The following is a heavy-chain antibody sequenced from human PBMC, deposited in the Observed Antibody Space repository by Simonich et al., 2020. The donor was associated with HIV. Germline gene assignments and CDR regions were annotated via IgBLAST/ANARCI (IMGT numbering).Heavy chain of an antibody. J-gene: IGHJ4*02. Sequence: QVQLVESGGGVVQPGRSLRLSCAASGFTFSSYAMHWVRQAPGKGLEWVAVISYDGSNKYYADSVKGRFTTSGDNSKNTLYLQMNSLRAEDTAVYYCASGGSISSVWADDYWGQGTLVTVSS. V-gene: IGHV3-30*07. CDR3: ASGGSISSVWADDY. D-gene: IGHD3-16*01. CDR1: GFTFSSYA. CDR2: ISYDGSNK.